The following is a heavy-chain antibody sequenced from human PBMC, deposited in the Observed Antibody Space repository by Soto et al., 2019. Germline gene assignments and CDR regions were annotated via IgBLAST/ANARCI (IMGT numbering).Heavy chain of an antibody. J-gene: IGHJ6*02. Sequence: SVKVSCKASGGTFSSYAISWVRHAPGQGXEWMGGIIPIFGTANYAQKFQGRVTITADESTSTAYMELSSLRSEDTAVYYCARVPLDSSGYYYDYYYYYGMDVWGQGTTVTVSS. CDR2: IIPIFGTA. CDR3: ARVPLDSSGYYYDYYYYYGMDV. CDR1: GGTFSSYA. V-gene: IGHV1-69*13. D-gene: IGHD3-22*01.